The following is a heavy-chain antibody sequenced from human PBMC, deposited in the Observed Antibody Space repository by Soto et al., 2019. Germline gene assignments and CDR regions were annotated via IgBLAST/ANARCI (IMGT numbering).Heavy chain of an antibody. CDR1: GFTFSIFA. J-gene: IGHJ3*02. CDR2: IGGGDDDR. CDR3: AKDRMDHNSVWDPFDI. Sequence: GGSLRLSCAASGFTFSIFAMSWVRQAPGKGLEWVSSIGGGDDDRYYADSVKGRFTISRHNSKKMMLPKMDGMRAEDTAVYYCAKDRMDHNSVWDPFDIWGPGTMVTV. V-gene: IGHV3-23*01. D-gene: IGHD2-21*01.